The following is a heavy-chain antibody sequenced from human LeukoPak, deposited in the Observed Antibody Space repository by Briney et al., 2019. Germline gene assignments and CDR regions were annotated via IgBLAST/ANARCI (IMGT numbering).Heavy chain of an antibody. CDR2: INHSGST. D-gene: IGHD2-2*01. CDR1: GGSFSGYY. CDR3: ARKGRYCSSTSCPWHV. V-gene: IGHV4-34*01. Sequence: SETLSLTCAVYGGSFSGYYWSWIRQPPGKGLEWIGEINHSGSTNYNPSLKNRVTISVDTSKNQFSLKLSSVTAADTAVYYCARKGRYCSSTSCPWHVWGQGTTVTVSS. J-gene: IGHJ6*02.